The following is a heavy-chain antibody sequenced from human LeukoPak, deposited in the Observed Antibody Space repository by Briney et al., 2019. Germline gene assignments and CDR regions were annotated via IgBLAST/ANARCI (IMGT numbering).Heavy chain of an antibody. D-gene: IGHD3-10*01. Sequence: PGGSLRLSCAASRFTFRGYWMTWVRQAPGKGLEWVANLNQDGSQKYYVDSVKGRFTISRDNAKNSLYLQMDSLRAEDTAVYYCARGGTWGVDCWGQGTLVTVSS. V-gene: IGHV3-7*04. J-gene: IGHJ4*02. CDR1: RFTFRGYW. CDR2: LNQDGSQK. CDR3: ARGGTWGVDC.